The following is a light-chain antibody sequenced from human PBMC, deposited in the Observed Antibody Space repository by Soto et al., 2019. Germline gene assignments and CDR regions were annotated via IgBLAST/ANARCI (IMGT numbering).Light chain of an antibody. J-gene: IGKJ5*01. V-gene: IGKV1-17*01. CDR2: AAS. CDR3: QQLNSYPIT. CDR1: QGISTY. Sequence: DIQMTQSPSSLSASVGDRVTITCRASQGISTYLNWYHQKPGKAPKLLIYAASSLQSGVPSRFSGSGSETEFTLTISSLQPDDFATYYCQQLNSYPITFGQGTRLEI.